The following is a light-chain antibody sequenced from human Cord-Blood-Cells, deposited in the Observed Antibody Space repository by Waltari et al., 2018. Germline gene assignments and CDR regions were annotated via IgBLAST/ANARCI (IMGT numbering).Light chain of an antibody. CDR2: WAS. Sequence: DIVMTQSPDSLAVSLGERANINCKSSQSVLYSSNNKNYLAWYQQKPGQPPKLLIYWASTRESGVPDRFSGSGSGTDLTLTISSLQAEDVAVYYCQQYYSTPLTFGGGTKVEIK. CDR3: QQYYSTPLT. J-gene: IGKJ4*01. V-gene: IGKV4-1*01. CDR1: QSVLYSSNNKNY.